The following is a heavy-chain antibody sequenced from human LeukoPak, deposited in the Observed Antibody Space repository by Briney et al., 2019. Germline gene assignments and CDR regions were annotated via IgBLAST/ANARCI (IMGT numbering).Heavy chain of an antibody. Sequence: SETLSLTCTVSGGSISSGDYYWSWIRQPPGKGLEWIGYIYYSGSTYYNPSLKSRVTISVDTSKNQFSLKLSSVTAADTAVYYCARRSSYGYIDFWGQGTLVTVSS. CDR2: IYYSGST. J-gene: IGHJ4*02. D-gene: IGHD5-18*01. CDR3: ARRSSYGYIDF. CDR1: GGSISSGDYY. V-gene: IGHV4-30-4*01.